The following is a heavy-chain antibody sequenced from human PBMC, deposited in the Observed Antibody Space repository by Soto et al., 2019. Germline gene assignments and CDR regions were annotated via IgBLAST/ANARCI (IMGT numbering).Heavy chain of an antibody. J-gene: IGHJ6*02. Sequence: GGSLRLSCAASGFTFSSYGMHWVRQAPGKGLEWVAVIWYDGSNKYYAGSVKGRFTISRDNAKNTLYLQMNSLRAEDTAVYYCARGHRTYYYYGMDVWGQGTTVTVSS. V-gene: IGHV3-33*01. CDR1: GFTFSSYG. CDR2: IWYDGSNK. CDR3: ARGHRTYYYYGMDV.